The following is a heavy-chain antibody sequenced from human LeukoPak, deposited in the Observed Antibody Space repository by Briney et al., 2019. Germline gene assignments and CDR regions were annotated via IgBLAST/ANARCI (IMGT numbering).Heavy chain of an antibody. J-gene: IGHJ4*02. CDR1: GFTFSSYS. V-gene: IGHV3-21*01. Sequence: GGSLRLSCAASGFTFSSYSMNWVRQAPGKGLEWVSSISSSSSYIYYADSVKGRFTISRDNAKNSLYLQMNSLRAEDTAVYYCARAARYFDWLYDYWGQGTLVTVSS. CDR2: ISSSSSYI. D-gene: IGHD3-9*01. CDR3: ARAARYFDWLYDY.